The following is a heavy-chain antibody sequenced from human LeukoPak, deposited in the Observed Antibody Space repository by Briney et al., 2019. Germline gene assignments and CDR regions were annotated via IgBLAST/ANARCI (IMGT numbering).Heavy chain of an antibody. CDR2: IYTSGST. V-gene: IGHV4-4*07. CDR3: AREGEVVAAPHYGMDV. CDR1: GGSISSYY. D-gene: IGHD2-15*01. J-gene: IGHJ6*02. Sequence: KPSETLSLTCTVSGGSISSYYWSWIRQPAGKGLEWIGRIYTSGSTNYNPSLKSRVTMSVDTSKNQFSLKLSSVTAADTAVYYCAREGEVVAAPHYGMDVWGQGTTVTVSS.